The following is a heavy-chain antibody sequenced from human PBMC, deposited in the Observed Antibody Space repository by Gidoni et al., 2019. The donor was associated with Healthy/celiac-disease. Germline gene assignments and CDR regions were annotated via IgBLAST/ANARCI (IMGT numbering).Heavy chain of an antibody. CDR1: GVPISSISYF. V-gene: IGHV4-39*01. Sequence: QLQLQESGPGLVKPSETLSLTCTVSGVPISSISYFWGWIARPPGKGLEWIGRIYYSGSTYYNPSLKSRDTISVDTSKNQFSLKLRSVTAADTAVYYCARPVGERYSWAFNYWGQGTLVTVSS. D-gene: IGHD2-15*01. CDR2: IYYSGST. CDR3: ARPVGERYSWAFNY. J-gene: IGHJ4*02.